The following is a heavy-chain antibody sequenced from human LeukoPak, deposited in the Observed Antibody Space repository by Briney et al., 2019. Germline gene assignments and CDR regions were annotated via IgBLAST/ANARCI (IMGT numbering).Heavy chain of an antibody. CDR2: ISYDGSNK. J-gene: IGHJ4*02. Sequence: GGSLRLSCAASGFTFSSYAMHWVRQAPGKGLEWVAVISYDGSNKYYADSVKGRFTISRDNSKNTLYLQMNSLRAEDTAVYYCAKDDLWYYDILTGYYGPDYWGQGTLVTVSS. V-gene: IGHV3-30-3*01. D-gene: IGHD3-9*01. CDR3: AKDDLWYYDILTGYYGPDY. CDR1: GFTFSSYA.